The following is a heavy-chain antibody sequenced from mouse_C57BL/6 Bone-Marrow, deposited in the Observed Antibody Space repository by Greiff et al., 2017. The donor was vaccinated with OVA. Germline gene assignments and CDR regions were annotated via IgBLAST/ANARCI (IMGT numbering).Heavy chain of an antibody. D-gene: IGHD4-1*01. J-gene: IGHJ3*01. CDR1: GFSFNTYA. CDR3: VGQGYWDWFAY. CDR2: IGSKSNNYAT. Sequence: DVKLVESGGGLVQPKGSLKLSCAASGFSFNTYAMNWVRQAPGTGLEWVARIGSKSNNYATYYADSVKDRFTISRDDSESMLYLQMNNLKTEDAAMYYYVGQGYWDWFAYGGQGNLVTVSA. V-gene: IGHV10-1*01.